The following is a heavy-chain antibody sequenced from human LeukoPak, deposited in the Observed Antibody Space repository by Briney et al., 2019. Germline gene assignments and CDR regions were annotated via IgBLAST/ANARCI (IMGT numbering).Heavy chain of an antibody. V-gene: IGHV3-23*01. J-gene: IGHJ3*02. Sequence: GGSLRLSCAASGFTFSSYAMSWVRQAPGKGLEWVSAISGSGGSTYYADSVKGRFTISRDNSKNTLYLQMNSLRADDTAINYCAKDRIPDVIAAVADAFDIWGQGTMVTVSS. CDR3: AKDRIPDVIAAVADAFDI. CDR2: ISGSGGST. D-gene: IGHD6-13*01. CDR1: GFTFSSYA.